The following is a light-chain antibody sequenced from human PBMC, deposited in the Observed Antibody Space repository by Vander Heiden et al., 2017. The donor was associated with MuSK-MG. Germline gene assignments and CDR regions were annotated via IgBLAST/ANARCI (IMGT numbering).Light chain of an antibody. CDR2: QVS. CDR3: MQGTHWPPGA. Sequence: DVVMTQSPLSLPVTLGQPASISCTSSQSLVSSDGSTYLTWLRQRPGQSPRRLIYQVSNRDSGVPDRFSGSGSGTDFTLKISRVEAEDVGVYYCMQGTHWPPGAFGQGTKLEIK. V-gene: IGKV2-30*01. J-gene: IGKJ1*01. CDR1: QSLVSSDGSTY.